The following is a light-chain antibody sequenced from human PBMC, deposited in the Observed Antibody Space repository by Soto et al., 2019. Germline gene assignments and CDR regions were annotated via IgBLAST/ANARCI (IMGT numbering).Light chain of an antibody. CDR2: AAS. V-gene: IGKV1-9*01. J-gene: IGKJ1*01. Sequence: IQLNQSPSFLSASVGDRVTITCRASQGISSYLAWYQQKPGKAPKLLMYAASNLQSGVPSRFSGSGSGTEFTLTISSLQPEDFATYYCQQFKSYPQPFGQGTKVDIK. CDR3: QQFKSYPQP. CDR1: QGISSY.